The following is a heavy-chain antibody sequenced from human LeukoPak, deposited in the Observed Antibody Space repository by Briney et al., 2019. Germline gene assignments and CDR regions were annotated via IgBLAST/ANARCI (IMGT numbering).Heavy chain of an antibody. V-gene: IGHV4-4*07. Sequence: SETLSLTCTVSGGSISSYYWSWIRQPAGTALEWIGRIYTSGTITYNPSLKSRVTMSVDTSKNQFSLKLSSVTAADTAVYYCARGRKYTSGYRVTELGSGYSDYWGQGTPVTVSS. D-gene: IGHD5-18*01. J-gene: IGHJ4*02. CDR2: IYTSGTI. CDR1: GGSISSYY. CDR3: ARGRKYTSGYRVTELGSGYSDY.